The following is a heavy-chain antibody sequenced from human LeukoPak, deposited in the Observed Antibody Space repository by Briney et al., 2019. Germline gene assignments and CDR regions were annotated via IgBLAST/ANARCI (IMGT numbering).Heavy chain of an antibody. CDR1: GFTFSSYG. V-gene: IGHV1-2*02. CDR3: ARLRNAIDY. CDR2: INPNSGGT. D-gene: IGHD1-1*01. J-gene: IGHJ4*02. Sequence: ASVKVSCTASGFTFSSYGFSWVRQAPGQGLEWMGWINPNSGGTNYAQKFQGRVTMTRDTSISTAYMELSRLRSDDTAVYYCARLRNAIDYWGQGTLVTVSS.